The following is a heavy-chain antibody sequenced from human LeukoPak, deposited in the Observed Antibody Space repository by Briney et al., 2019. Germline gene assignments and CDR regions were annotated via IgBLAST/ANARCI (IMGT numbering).Heavy chain of an antibody. CDR2: ISYDGSNK. V-gene: IGHV3-30*03. CDR1: GFTFSSYG. D-gene: IGHD3-22*01. CDR3: ATLSYYDSSGYYRGDFDY. J-gene: IGHJ4*02. Sequence: GGSLRLSCTASGFTFSSYGMHWVRQAPGKGLEWVAVISYDGSNKYYADSVKGRFTISRDNSKNTLYLQMNSLRAEDTAVYYCATLSYYDSSGYYRGDFDYWGQGTLVTVSS.